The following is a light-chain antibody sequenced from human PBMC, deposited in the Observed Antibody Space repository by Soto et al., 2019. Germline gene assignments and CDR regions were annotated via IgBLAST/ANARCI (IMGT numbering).Light chain of an antibody. CDR2: SNS. Sequence: QSVLTQPPSVSGAPGQRVTISCTGSSSNIGAPYGVHWYQQLPGTAPKLLIYSNSNRPSGVPDRFSASKSGTSASLAITGLQAEDEADYYCQSYDTSLRGSVFGGGTKLTVL. V-gene: IGLV1-40*01. J-gene: IGLJ3*02. CDR3: QSYDTSLRGSV. CDR1: SSNIGAPYG.